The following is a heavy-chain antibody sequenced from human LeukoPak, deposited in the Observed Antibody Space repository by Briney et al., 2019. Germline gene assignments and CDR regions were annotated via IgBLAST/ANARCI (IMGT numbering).Heavy chain of an antibody. Sequence: QPGGSLRLSCAASGFTFSSYSMNWVRQAPGKGLEWVAVISHDGSNKYYADSVKGRFTISRDNSKNTLYLQMNSLRAEDTAVYYCAKAGNYYYYYMDVWGKGTTVTVSS. CDR2: ISHDGSNK. CDR1: GFTFSSYS. J-gene: IGHJ6*03. CDR3: AKAGNYYYYYMDV. V-gene: IGHV3-30*18.